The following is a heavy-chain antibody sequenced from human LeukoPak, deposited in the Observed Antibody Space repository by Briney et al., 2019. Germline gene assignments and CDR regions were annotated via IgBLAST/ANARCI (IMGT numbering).Heavy chain of an antibody. D-gene: IGHD1-14*01. V-gene: IGHV3-53*01. J-gene: IGHJ4*02. Sequence: PGGSLRLSCAASGFTFSSYTMNWVRQAPGKGLEWVSVLYSDGNTKYADSVQGRFTISRDNSKNTLHLEMNSLSPDDTAVYYCARGVEPLAANTLAYWGQGTLVIVSS. CDR2: LYSDGNT. CDR1: GFTFSSYT. CDR3: ARGVEPLAANTLAY.